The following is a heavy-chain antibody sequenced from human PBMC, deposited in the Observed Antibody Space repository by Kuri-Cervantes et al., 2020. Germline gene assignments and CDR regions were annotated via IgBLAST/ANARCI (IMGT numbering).Heavy chain of an antibody. J-gene: IGHJ4*02. D-gene: IGHD3/OR15-3a*01. CDR1: GGSISSGDYY. Sequence: SETLSLTCTVSGGSISSGDYYWSWIRQPPGKGLEWIGYIYYSGSTYYNPSLKSRVTISVDTSKNQFSLRLTSVTAADMAVYYCARRGPTFAPFDSWGQGTLVTVSS. CDR2: IYYSGST. V-gene: IGHV4-30-4*08. CDR3: ARRGPTFAPFDS.